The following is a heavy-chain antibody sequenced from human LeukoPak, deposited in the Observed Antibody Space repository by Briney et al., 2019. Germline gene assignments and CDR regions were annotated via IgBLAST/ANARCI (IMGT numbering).Heavy chain of an antibody. CDR3: AKDGFGEFINNWFDP. J-gene: IGHJ5*02. CDR1: GFTFSSYA. D-gene: IGHD3-10*01. V-gene: IGHV3-23*01. CDR2: ISGSGGST. Sequence: GGSLRLSCAASGFTFSSYAMSWVRQAPGKGLEWVSAISGSGGSTYYADSVKGRFTISRDNSKNTLYLQMNSLRAEDTAVYYCAKDGFGEFINNWFDPWGQGTLVTISS.